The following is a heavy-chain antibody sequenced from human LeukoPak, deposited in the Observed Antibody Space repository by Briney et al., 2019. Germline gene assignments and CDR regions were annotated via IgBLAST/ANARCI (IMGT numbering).Heavy chain of an antibody. CDR1: GFTFSSYA. CDR2: ISGSGGST. J-gene: IGHJ4*02. D-gene: IGHD3-22*01. Sequence: PGGSLRLSCAASGFTFSSYAMSWVRQAPGKGLEWVSAISGSGGSTYYADSVKGRFTISRDNSKNTLYLQINSPRAEDTAVYYCAKSGYDSSGPNYYWGQGTLVTVTS. CDR3: AKSGYDSSGPNYY. V-gene: IGHV3-23*01.